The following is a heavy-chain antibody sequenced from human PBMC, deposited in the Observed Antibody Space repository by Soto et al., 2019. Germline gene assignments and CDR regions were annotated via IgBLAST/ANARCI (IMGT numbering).Heavy chain of an antibody. J-gene: IGHJ3*02. Sequence: GGSLRLSCAASGFTFSSYAMSWVRQAPGKGLEWVSAISGSGGSTYYADSVKGRFTISRDNSKNTLYLQMNSLRAEDTAVYYCAKDPDDNYGSGNDAFDIWGQGTMVTVSS. CDR2: ISGSGGST. D-gene: IGHD3-10*01. CDR3: AKDPDDNYGSGNDAFDI. CDR1: GFTFSSYA. V-gene: IGHV3-23*01.